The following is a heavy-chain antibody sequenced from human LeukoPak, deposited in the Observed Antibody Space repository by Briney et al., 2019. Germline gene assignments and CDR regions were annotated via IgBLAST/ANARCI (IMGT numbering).Heavy chain of an antibody. CDR1: GGSISSYY. CDR2: IYYSGST. CDR3: ARDLYDSSGYSDDAFDI. D-gene: IGHD3-22*01. J-gene: IGHJ3*02. V-gene: IGHV4-59*01. Sequence: PSETLSLTCTVSGGSISSYYWSWIRQPPGKGLEWIGYIYYSGSTNYNPSLKSRVTISVDTSKNQFSLRLSSVTAADTAVYYCARDLYDSSGYSDDAFDIWGQGTMVTVSS.